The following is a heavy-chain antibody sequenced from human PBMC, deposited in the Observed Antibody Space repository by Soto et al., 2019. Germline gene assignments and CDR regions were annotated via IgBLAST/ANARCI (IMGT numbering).Heavy chain of an antibody. D-gene: IGHD3-3*01. CDR3: ARYYDRYYYGMDV. V-gene: IGHV4-30-4*01. J-gene: IGHJ6*02. Sequence: SETLSLTCTVSGGSISSGGYYWSWIRQPPGKGLEWIGYIYYSGSTYYNPSLKSRVTISVDTSKNQFSLKLSSVTAADTAVYYCARYYDRYYYGMDVWGQGTTVTVSS. CDR1: GGSISSGGYY. CDR2: IYYSGST.